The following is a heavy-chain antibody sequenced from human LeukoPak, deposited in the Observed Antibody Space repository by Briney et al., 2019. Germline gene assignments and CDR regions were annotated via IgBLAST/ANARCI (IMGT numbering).Heavy chain of an antibody. CDR1: GGSFSGYY. CDR2: INHSGST. V-gene: IGHV4-34*01. Sequence: SETLSLTCAVYGGSFSGYYWSWIRQPPGKGLEWIGEINHSGSTNYNPSLKSRVTISVDTSKNQFSLKLSSVTAADTAVYYCATSRRLVNMRDWGQGTLVTVSS. J-gene: IGHJ4*02. CDR3: ATSRRLVNMRD. D-gene: IGHD3-9*01.